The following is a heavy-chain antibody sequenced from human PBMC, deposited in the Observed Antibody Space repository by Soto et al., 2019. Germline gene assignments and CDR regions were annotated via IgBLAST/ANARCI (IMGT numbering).Heavy chain of an antibody. CDR1: GGSISSYY. Sequence: ETLSLTCTVSGGSISSYYWSWIRQPPGKGLEWIGYIYYSGSTNYNPSLKSRVTISVDTSKNQFSLKLSSVTAADTAVYYCARERGGNFDYWGQGTLVTVPS. V-gene: IGHV4-59*01. J-gene: IGHJ4*02. CDR3: ARERGGNFDY. D-gene: IGHD2-15*01. CDR2: IYYSGST.